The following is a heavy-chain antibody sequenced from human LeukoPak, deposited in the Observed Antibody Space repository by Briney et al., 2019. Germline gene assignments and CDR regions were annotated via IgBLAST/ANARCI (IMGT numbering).Heavy chain of an antibody. CDR2: INHSGDT. CDR1: GGSFRGYF. CDR3: ARGRYSSGWYGGYFQH. Sequence: SETLSLTCAVYGGSFRGYFWTWIRQPPGKGLEWIGEINHSGDTDHHPSLKSRVTMSIDMSKNQFSLNLTSVTAADTAAYYCARGRYSSGWYGGYFQHWGQGALVIVSS. V-gene: IGHV4-34*01. J-gene: IGHJ1*01. D-gene: IGHD6-19*01.